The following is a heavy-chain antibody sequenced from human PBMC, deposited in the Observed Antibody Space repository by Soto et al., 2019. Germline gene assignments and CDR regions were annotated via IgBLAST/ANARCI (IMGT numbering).Heavy chain of an antibody. V-gene: IGHV3-11*01. CDR1: GFTFSDYY. J-gene: IGHJ6*02. Sequence: GGSLRLSGAASGFTFSDYYMSWIRQAPGKGLEWVSYISSSGSTIYYADSVKGRFTISRDNAKNSLYLQMNSLRAEDTAVYYCAREGIRGDYYYYGMDVWGQGTTVTVSS. D-gene: IGHD3-16*01. CDR2: ISSSGSTI. CDR3: AREGIRGDYYYYGMDV.